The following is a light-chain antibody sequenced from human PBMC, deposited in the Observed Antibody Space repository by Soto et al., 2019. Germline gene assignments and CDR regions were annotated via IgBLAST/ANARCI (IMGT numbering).Light chain of an antibody. Sequence: ELVMTQSPATLSVSPAGRATLSCRASQSISDTLAWYQQKPGQAPRLLIYSASRRATGFPGRFSGSGSGTDFTLTISSLQSEDLAGYYCQQYNNWPWTFGQGTKVDIK. J-gene: IGKJ1*01. V-gene: IGKV3-15*01. CDR3: QQYNNWPWT. CDR2: SAS. CDR1: QSISDT.